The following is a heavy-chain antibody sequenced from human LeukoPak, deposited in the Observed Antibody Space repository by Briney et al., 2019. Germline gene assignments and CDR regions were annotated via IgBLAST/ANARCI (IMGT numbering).Heavy chain of an antibody. J-gene: IGHJ4*02. Sequence: SETLSLTCTVSGSSISSSSYYWAWIRQPPGKGLEWIGTIYYSGTTNYNPSLKSRVTIPVDTSNNQFSLKLRSVTAADTSVYYCARGYCSGTTCLYSSGWYFDYWGQGTLVTVSS. CDR2: IYYSGTT. CDR3: ARGYCSGTTCLYSSGWYFDY. V-gene: IGHV4-39*01. D-gene: IGHD2-2*01. CDR1: GSSISSSSYY.